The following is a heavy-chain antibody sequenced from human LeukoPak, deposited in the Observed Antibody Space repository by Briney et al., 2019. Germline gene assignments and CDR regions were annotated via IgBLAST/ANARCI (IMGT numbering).Heavy chain of an antibody. D-gene: IGHD4-17*01. CDR2: INPSGGST. V-gene: IGHV1-46*01. J-gene: IGHJ4*02. CDR3: AREESLGTTTAWDY. CDR1: GGTFSSYA. Sequence: ASVKVSCKASGGTFSSYAISWVRQAPGQGLEWMGIINPSGGSTSYAQKFQGRVTMTRDTSTSTVYMELSSLRSEDTAVYYGAREESLGTTTAWDYWGQGTLVTVSS.